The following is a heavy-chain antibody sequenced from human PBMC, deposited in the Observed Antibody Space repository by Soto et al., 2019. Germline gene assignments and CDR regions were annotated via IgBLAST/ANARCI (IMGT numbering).Heavy chain of an antibody. Sequence: SETLSLTCNVSGVTIRGYYWNWIRQPPGKTLEWIGSIYYTGGTNYNPSLKSRVTISVDTSKNQFSLKLSSVTAADTAVYYCARKYADAYYFDYWGQGTLVTVSS. V-gene: IGHV4-59*12. CDR1: GVTIRGYY. CDR2: IYYTGGT. CDR3: ARKYADAYYFDY. J-gene: IGHJ4*02. D-gene: IGHD2-2*01.